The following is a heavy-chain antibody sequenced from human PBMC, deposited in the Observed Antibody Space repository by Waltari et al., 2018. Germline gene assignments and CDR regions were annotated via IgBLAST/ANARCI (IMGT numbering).Heavy chain of an antibody. V-gene: IGHV4-61*02. CDR3: ARDGLGQWLDT. Sequence: QVQLQESGPGLVKPSQTLSLTCTVSGGSISSGSYYWSWIRQPAGKGLEWIGRIYTSGSTNYNPSLKSRVTISVDTSKNQFSLKLSSVTAADTAVYYCARDGLGQWLDTCGQGTLVTVPS. CDR2: IYTSGST. CDR1: GGSISSGSYY. D-gene: IGHD3-16*01. J-gene: IGHJ5*02.